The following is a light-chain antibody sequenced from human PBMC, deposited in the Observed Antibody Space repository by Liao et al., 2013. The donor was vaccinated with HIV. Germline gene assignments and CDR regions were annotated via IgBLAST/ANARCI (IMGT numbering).Light chain of an antibody. CDR1: NIGSKS. Sequence: SYVLTQPPSVSVAPGQTATLSCGGNNIGSKSVHWYQQKPGQAPVLVIYYDSDRPSGIPERFSGSNSGNTATLTINRVEAGDEADYYCQVWDSGSDQWVFGGGTKMTVL. CDR3: QVWDSGSDQWV. J-gene: IGLJ3*02. CDR2: YDS. V-gene: IGLV3-21*01.